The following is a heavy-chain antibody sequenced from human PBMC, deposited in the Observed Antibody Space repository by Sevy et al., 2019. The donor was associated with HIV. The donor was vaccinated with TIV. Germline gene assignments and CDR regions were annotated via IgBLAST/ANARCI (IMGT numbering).Heavy chain of an antibody. J-gene: IGHJ6*02. Sequence: GGSLRLSCAASGFTFSTYWMSWVRQAPGKGLEWVANINQDGTEKYYVDSVKGRFTISRDNAYNSLYLQMNSLRAEDTAVYYCSRGAWQQRPRNYHYYYYMDVWGQGTTVTVSS. CDR3: SRGAWQQRPRNYHYYYYMDV. V-gene: IGHV3-7*01. CDR1: GFTFSTYW. D-gene: IGHD6-25*01. CDR2: INQDGTEK.